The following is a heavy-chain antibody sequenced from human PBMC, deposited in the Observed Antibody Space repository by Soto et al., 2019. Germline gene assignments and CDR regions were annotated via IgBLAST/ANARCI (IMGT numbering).Heavy chain of an antibody. V-gene: IGHV1-8*01. CDR2: MSPNNGNT. Sequence: QVQLVQSGAEVKKPGASVKVYCKASGYTLTSYDINWVRQATGHGLEWMGWMSPNNGNTGYAQKFQGRVTMTRDTSIRTAYMELSSLRSEDTAVYYCARGPTGVREYYHMDVWGKGTTVTVSS. J-gene: IGHJ6*03. CDR3: ARGPTGVREYYHMDV. CDR1: GYTLTSYD. D-gene: IGHD3-10*01.